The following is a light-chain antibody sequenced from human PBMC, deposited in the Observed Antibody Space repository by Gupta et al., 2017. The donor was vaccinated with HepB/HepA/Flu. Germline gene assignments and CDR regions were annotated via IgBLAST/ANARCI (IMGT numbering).Light chain of an antibody. CDR3: CSYAGTYSWA. CDR2: DVT. CDR1: SSDVGTYNY. J-gene: IGLJ3*02. V-gene: IGLV2-11*01. Sequence: QPSLTPPRSVSASPGQSVPISCTGTSSDVGTYNYVSWYRQYPGKAPELMTYDVTTRPSGVPDRFSGSKSGNTAFLTISGLQAEDEADYYCCSYAGTYSWAFGGGTKLTVL.